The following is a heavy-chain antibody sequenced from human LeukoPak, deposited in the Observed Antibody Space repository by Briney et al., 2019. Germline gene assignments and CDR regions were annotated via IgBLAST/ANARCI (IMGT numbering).Heavy chain of an antibody. CDR1: GFTFSNNW. CDR2: IYSGGST. CDR3: ARETRKGGFDP. V-gene: IGHV3-53*01. J-gene: IGHJ5*02. Sequence: PGGSLRLSCAASGFTFSNNWMSWVRQAPGKGLEWVSVIYSGGSTYYADSVKGRFTISRDNSKNTLYLQMNSLRAEDTAVYYCARETRKGGFDPWGQGTLVTVSS.